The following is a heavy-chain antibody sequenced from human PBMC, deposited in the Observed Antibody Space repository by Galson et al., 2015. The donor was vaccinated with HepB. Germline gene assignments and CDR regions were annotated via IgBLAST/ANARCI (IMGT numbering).Heavy chain of an antibody. D-gene: IGHD3-10*01. J-gene: IGHJ5*02. CDR2: IYTSGST. CDR1: GGSISSYY. Sequence: ETLSLTCTVSGGSISSYYWSWIRQPAGKGLEWIGRIYTSGSTNYNPSLKSRVTMSVDTSKNQFSLKLSSVTAADTAVYYCARDNRLLWFGEFLNWFDPWGQGTLVTVSS. V-gene: IGHV4-4*07. CDR3: ARDNRLLWFGEFLNWFDP.